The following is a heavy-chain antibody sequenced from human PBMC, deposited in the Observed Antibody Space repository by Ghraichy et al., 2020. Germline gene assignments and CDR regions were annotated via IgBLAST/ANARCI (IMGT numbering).Heavy chain of an antibody. CDR3: ARSDIVVVVAAMEEAFDI. Sequence: SETLSLTCTVSGGSVSSGSYYWTWIRQPPGKGLEWIGHIYYSGSTYYNPSLRSRVTISVDTSKNQFSQKLTSLTAADTAVYYCARSDIVVVVAAMEEAFDIWGQGTMVTVSS. CDR2: IYYSGST. J-gene: IGHJ3*02. V-gene: IGHV4-61*01. CDR1: GGSVSSGSYY. D-gene: IGHD2-15*01.